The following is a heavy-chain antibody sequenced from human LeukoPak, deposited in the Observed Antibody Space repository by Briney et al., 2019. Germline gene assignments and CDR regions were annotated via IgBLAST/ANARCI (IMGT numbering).Heavy chain of an antibody. V-gene: IGHV4-59*01. D-gene: IGHD6-13*01. Sequence: SETLSLTCTVSGDSISSYYWSWIRQPPGKGLEWIGYIYYSGSTNYNPSLKSRVTISVDTSKNQFSLKLSSVTAADTDVYYCARARRAAAAFDYWGQGTLVTVSS. CDR3: ARARRAAAAFDY. J-gene: IGHJ4*02. CDR1: GDSISSYY. CDR2: IYYSGST.